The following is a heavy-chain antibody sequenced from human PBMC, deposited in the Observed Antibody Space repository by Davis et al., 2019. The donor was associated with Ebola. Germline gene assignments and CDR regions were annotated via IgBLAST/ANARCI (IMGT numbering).Heavy chain of an antibody. Sequence: PSETLSLTCTVSGGSVSSGSYYWSWIRQHPGKGLEWIGYIYYSGSTNYNPSLKSRVTISVDTSKNQFSLKLSSVTAADTAVYYCARSPAQIVYGMDVWGQGTTVTVSS. CDR3: ARSPAQIVYGMDV. CDR1: GGSVSSGSYY. CDR2: IYYSGST. V-gene: IGHV4-61*01. J-gene: IGHJ6*02. D-gene: IGHD2-15*01.